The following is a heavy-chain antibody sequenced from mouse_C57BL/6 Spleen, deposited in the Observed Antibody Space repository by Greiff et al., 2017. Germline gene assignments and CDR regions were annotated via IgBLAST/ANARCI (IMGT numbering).Heavy chain of an antibody. D-gene: IGHD1-1*01. CDR1: GFTFSSYA. V-gene: IGHV5-4*03. CDR3: ARGTVVAPGAMDY. J-gene: IGHJ4*01. CDR2: ISDGGSYT. Sequence: EVMLVESGGGLVKPGGSLKLSCAASGFTFSSYAMSWVRQTPEKRLEWVATISDGGSYTYYPDNVKGRFTISRDNAKNNLYLQMSHLKSEDTAMYYCARGTVVAPGAMDYWGQGTSVTVSS.